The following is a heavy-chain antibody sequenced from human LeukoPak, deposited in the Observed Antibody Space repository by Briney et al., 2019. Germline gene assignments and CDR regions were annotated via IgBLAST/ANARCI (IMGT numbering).Heavy chain of an antibody. CDR1: GYTFTSYG. Sequence: ASVKVSCKASGYTFTSYGISWVRQAPGQGLEWMGWISAYNGNTNYAQKLQGRVTMTTDTSTSTAYMELRSLRSDDTAVYYCARDFGYDFWSGYQDWFDPWGRGTLVTVSS. D-gene: IGHD3-3*01. V-gene: IGHV1-18*01. CDR3: ARDFGYDFWSGYQDWFDP. J-gene: IGHJ5*02. CDR2: ISAYNGNT.